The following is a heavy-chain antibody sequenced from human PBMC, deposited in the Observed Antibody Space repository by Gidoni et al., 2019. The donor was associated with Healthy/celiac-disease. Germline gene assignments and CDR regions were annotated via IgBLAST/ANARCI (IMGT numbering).Heavy chain of an antibody. D-gene: IGHD1-7*01. CDR2: IWYDGSNK. Sequence: QVQLVESGGGVVQPGRSLRLSCAASGFTFSSYGMHWVRQAPGKGLEWVAVIWYDGSNKYYADSVKGRFTISRDNSKNTLYLQMNSLRAEDTAVYYCARDRLGVTGTTFWYFDLWGRGTLVTVSS. J-gene: IGHJ2*01. CDR3: ARDRLGVTGTTFWYFDL. CDR1: GFTFSSYG. V-gene: IGHV3-33*01.